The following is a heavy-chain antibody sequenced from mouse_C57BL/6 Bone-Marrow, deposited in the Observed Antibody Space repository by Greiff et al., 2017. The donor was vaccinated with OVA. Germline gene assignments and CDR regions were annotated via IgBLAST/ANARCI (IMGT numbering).Heavy chain of an antibody. CDR1: GYTFTSYW. D-gene: IGHD1-1*01. V-gene: IGHV1-69*01. J-gene: IGHJ2*01. Sequence: VQLQQPGAELVMPGASVKLSCKASGYTFTSYWMHWVKQRPGQGLEWIGEIDPSDSYTNYNQKFKGKSTLTVDKSSSTAYMPLRSLTSDVSAVYYCARRGYGSADYWGQGTTLPVSS. CDR3: ARRGYGSADY. CDR2: IDPSDSYT.